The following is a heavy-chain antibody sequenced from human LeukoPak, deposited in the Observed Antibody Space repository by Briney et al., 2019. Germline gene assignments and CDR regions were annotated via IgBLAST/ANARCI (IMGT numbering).Heavy chain of an antibody. V-gene: IGHV3-74*01. CDR1: GFTFSNYW. J-gene: IGHJ3*02. Sequence: GGSLRLSCAASGFTFSNYWMHWVRQAPGKGLVWVSRINSDGSSTNYADSLKGRFTISRDNAKNSLYLQMNSLRAEDTAVYYCARRSYCGGDCYGSDAFDIWGQGTMVTVSS. D-gene: IGHD2-21*02. CDR2: INSDGSST. CDR3: ARRSYCGGDCYGSDAFDI.